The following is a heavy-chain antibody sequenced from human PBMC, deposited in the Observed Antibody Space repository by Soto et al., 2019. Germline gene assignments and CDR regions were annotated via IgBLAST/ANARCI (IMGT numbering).Heavy chain of an antibody. CDR1: GFTFNSYA. CDR3: AKVGGYNYDYQFDY. V-gene: IGHV3-23*01. J-gene: IGHJ4*01. D-gene: IGHD5-18*01. Sequence: PGGSLRLSCAASGFTFNSYAMSWVRQAPGKGLEWVSSVSGSGASTYYADSLKGRFTISRDNSKSTLYLQMNSLRAEDTAAYYCAKVGGYNYDYQFDYWGHGTLVTVSS. CDR2: VSGSGAST.